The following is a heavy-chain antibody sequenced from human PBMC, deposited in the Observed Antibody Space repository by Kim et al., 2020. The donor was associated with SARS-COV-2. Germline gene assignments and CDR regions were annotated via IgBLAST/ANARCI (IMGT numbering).Heavy chain of an antibody. J-gene: IGHJ6*02. D-gene: IGHD2-2*01. CDR3: ARRRDSDIVVVSAAPYAMDV. CDR1: GFTFSTFW. V-gene: IGHV3-74*01. Sequence: GGSLRLSCAASGFTFSTFWMHWVRQAPGKGLVWVSRVKSDGSSTDYADSVKGRFTISRDNAKNTLYLQMNSLRAEDTAVYFCARRRDSDIVVVSAAPYAMDVWGPGTTVTVSS. CDR2: VKSDGSST.